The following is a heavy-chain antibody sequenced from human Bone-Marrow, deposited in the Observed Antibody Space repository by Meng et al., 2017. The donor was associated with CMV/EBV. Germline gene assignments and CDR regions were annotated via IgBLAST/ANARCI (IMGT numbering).Heavy chain of an antibody. CDR1: GGSISSYY. CDR2: IYYSGST. D-gene: IGHD3-22*01. CDR3: ARKTYYDSSGYHDY. Sequence: SETLSLTCTVSGGSISSYYWSWIRQPPGKGLEWIGYIYYSGSTNYNPSLKSRVTISVDTSKNQFSLKLSSVTAADTAVYYCARKTYYDSSGYHDYWGQGTLVTVSS. V-gene: IGHV4-59*01. J-gene: IGHJ4*02.